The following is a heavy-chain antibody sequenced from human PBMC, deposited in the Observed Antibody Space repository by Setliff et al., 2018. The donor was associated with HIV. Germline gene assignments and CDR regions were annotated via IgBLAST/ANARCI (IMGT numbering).Heavy chain of an antibody. Sequence: SETLSLTCTVSGASISSGSYYWSWIRQPAGKGLEWIGHIYTSGHTSYNPSLQSRVTISVDRSQNQFSLRLRSVTATDTAVYYCARHLWFYYVAESYGYFDYWGQGSLVTVSS. CDR3: ARHLWFYYVAESYGYFDY. V-gene: IGHV4-61*09. CDR1: GASISSGSYY. D-gene: IGHD3-10*01. CDR2: IYTSGHT. J-gene: IGHJ4*02.